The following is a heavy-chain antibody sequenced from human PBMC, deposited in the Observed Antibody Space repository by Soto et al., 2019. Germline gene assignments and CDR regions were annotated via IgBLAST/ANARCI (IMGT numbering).Heavy chain of an antibody. CDR3: AREGYSSSWGSNNWFDP. D-gene: IGHD6-13*01. Sequence: QVQLQESGPGLVKLSGTLSLTYAVSGGSISSSNWWSWVRQPPGKGLEWIGEIYHSGSTNYNPSLKSRVTISVDKSKNQFSLKLSSVTAADTAVYYCAREGYSSSWGSNNWFDPWGQGTLVTVSS. V-gene: IGHV4-4*02. CDR1: GGSISSSNW. J-gene: IGHJ5*02. CDR2: IYHSGST.